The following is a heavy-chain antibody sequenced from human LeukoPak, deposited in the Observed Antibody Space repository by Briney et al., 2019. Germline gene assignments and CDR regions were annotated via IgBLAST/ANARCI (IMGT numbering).Heavy chain of an antibody. J-gene: IGHJ5*02. CDR1: GGSISSFY. CDR3: ARRRYDFWGGPPNWFDP. D-gene: IGHD3-3*01. Sequence: SETLSLTCTVSGGSISSFYWSWIRQPPGKGLEWIGYISYSGDTNYNPSLKSRVTMSVDTSKNQFSLKLNSVTAADTAVYYCARRRYDFWGGPPNWFDPWGQGTLVTVSS. V-gene: IGHV4-59*08. CDR2: ISYSGDT.